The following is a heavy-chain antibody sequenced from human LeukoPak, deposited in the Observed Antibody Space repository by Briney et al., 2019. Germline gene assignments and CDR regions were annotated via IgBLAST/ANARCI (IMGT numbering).Heavy chain of an antibody. CDR2: MNPNSGNT. J-gene: IGHJ3*02. D-gene: IGHD5-18*01. CDR3: ARAAGLWSIYDAFDI. V-gene: IGHV1-8*01. CDR1: GYTFTSYD. Sequence: ASVKVSCKASGYTFTSYDINWVRQATGQGLEWMGWMNPNSGNTGYAQKFQGRVTMTRNTSISTAYMEPSSLRSEDTAVYYCARAAGLWSIYDAFDIWGQGTMVTVSS.